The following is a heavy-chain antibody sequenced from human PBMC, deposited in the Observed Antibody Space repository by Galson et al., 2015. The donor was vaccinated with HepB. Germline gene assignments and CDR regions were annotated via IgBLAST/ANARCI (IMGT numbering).Heavy chain of an antibody. V-gene: IGHV4-31*03. Sequence: TLSLTCTVSGGSISSGGYYWSWIRQHPGKGLEWIGYIYYSGSTYYNPSLKSRVTISVDTSKNQFSLKLSSVTAADTAVYYCARDLYDSILGAFDIWGQGTMVTVSS. CDR3: ARDLYDSILGAFDI. D-gene: IGHD3-22*01. CDR1: GGSISSGGYY. J-gene: IGHJ3*02. CDR2: IYYSGST.